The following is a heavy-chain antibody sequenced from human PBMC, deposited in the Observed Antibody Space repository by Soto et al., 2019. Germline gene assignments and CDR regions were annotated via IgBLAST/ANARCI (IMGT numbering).Heavy chain of an antibody. J-gene: IGHJ3*02. CDR3: ARFNSGSYYEAFDI. CDR1: GGSIISSNW. CDR2: IYHSGST. V-gene: IGHV4-4*02. D-gene: IGHD1-26*01. Sequence: SETLSLTCAVSGGSIISSNWWSLVRQPPGKGLEWIGEIYHSGSTNHNPSLKSRVTISVDKSKNQFSLKLSSVTAADTAVYYCARFNSGSYYEAFDIWGQGTMVTVSS.